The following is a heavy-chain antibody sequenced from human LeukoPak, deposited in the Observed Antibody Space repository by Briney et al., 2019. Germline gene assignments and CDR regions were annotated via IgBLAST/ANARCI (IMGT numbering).Heavy chain of an antibody. CDR1: GGSISSYY. Sequence: PSETLSLTCTVSGGSISSYYWSWIRQPPGKGLEWIGYIYYSGSTNYNPSLKNRVTISVDTSKNQFSLKLSSVTAADTAVYYCARRVATILDDAFDIWGQGTMVTVSS. CDR2: IYYSGST. J-gene: IGHJ3*02. D-gene: IGHD5-12*01. CDR3: ARRVATILDDAFDI. V-gene: IGHV4-59*08.